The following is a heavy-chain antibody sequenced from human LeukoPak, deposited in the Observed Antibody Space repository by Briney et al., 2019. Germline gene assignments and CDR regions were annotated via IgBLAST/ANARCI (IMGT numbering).Heavy chain of an antibody. CDR2: TSPSGDIT. V-gene: IGHV3-23*01. CDR3: AKDDAWLRFGE. CDR1: GFTFSNHG. J-gene: IGHJ4*02. Sequence: GGSLRLSCAASGFTFSNHGMNWVRQAPGKGLEWVSGTSPSGDITYYADSVKGRFTISRDNSKNTLYLEVISLTAEDTAVYYCAKDDAWLRFGEWSQGTLVTVSS. D-gene: IGHD3-10*01.